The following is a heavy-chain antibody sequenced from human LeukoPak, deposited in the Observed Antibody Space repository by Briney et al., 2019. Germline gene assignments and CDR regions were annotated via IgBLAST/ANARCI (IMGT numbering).Heavy chain of an antibody. CDR2: ISWNSGSI. CDR1: GFTFDDYA. CDR3: AKGRYCSSTSCLYFAY. J-gene: IGHJ4*02. Sequence: SGGSLRLSCAASGFTFDDYAMHWVRQAPGKGLEWVSGISWNSGSIGYADSVEGRFTISRDNAKNSLYLQMNSLRAEDTALYYCAKGRYCSSTSCLYFAYWGQGTLVTVSS. V-gene: IGHV3-9*01. D-gene: IGHD2-2*01.